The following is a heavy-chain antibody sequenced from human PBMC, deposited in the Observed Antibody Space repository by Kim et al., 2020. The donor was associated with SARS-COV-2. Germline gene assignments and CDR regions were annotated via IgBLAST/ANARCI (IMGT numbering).Heavy chain of an antibody. Sequence: GGSLRLSCAASGFTFGTYIMSWVRQTPRKGLEWVSSITGGGITFYADSVTGRFTISRENPKNTLHLQMNSLRVEDTALYYCVSRGVNSMDYFDYWGQGSLVTVSS. CDR1: GFTFGTYI. J-gene: IGHJ4*02. D-gene: IGHD2-21*01. V-gene: IGHV3-23*01. CDR3: VSRGVNSMDYFDY. CDR2: ITGGGIT.